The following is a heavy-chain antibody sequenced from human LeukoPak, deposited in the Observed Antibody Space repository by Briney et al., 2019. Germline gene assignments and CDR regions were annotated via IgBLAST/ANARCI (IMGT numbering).Heavy chain of an antibody. CDR1: GGSVSSGIYC. Sequence: SETLSLTCTVSGGSVSSGIYCWGWIRQPPGKGLEWIGYFYYSGSANYNPSLKSRVTISVDTSNNQFSLKLTSVTAADTAVYYCARGRGYFDYWGQGTLVTVSS. D-gene: IGHD3-16*01. J-gene: IGHJ4*02. V-gene: IGHV4-61*01. CDR2: FYYSGSA. CDR3: ARGRGYFDY.